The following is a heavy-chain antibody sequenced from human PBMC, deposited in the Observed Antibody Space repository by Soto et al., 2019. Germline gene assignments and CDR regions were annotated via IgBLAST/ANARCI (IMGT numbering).Heavy chain of an antibody. J-gene: IGHJ4*02. V-gene: IGHV3-23*01. D-gene: IGHD6-19*01. CDR3: AKEDTSSGSLDY. CDR2: ISDSGATT. Sequence: GSLRLSCAASGFPFGENAMSLVRQAPGKGLEWVSGISDSGATTYCADSVRGRFTISRDNSKNTLYLQMKSLRAEDSASYYCAKEDTSSGSLDYWGQGALVTVSS. CDR1: GFPFGENA.